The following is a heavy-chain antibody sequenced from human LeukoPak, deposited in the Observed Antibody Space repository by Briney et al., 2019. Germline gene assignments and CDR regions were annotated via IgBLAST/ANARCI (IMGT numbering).Heavy chain of an antibody. J-gene: IGHJ4*02. D-gene: IGHD5-18*01. V-gene: IGHV3-30-3*01. CDR2: ISYDGSNK. Sequence: GSLRLSCAASGFTFSSYALHWVRQAPGKGLEWVAVISYDGSNKYYADSVKGRFTISRDNSKNTLYLQMNSLRAEDTAVYYCARPRKYTAMVIGGDYWGQGTLVTVSS. CDR1: GFTFSSYA. CDR3: ARPRKYTAMVIGGDY.